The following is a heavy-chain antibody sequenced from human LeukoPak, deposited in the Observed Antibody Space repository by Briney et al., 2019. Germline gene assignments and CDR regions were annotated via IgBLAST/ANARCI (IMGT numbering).Heavy chain of an antibody. V-gene: IGHV1-18*01. J-gene: IGHJ4*02. CDR3: ARGIMITFGGVTDPLDF. Sequence: ASVKVSCKASGYTFTSYGISWVRQAPGQGLEWMGWISAYNGNTNYAQKLQGRVTMTTDTSTSTAYMELSSLRSEDTAVYYCARGIMITFGGVTDPLDFWGQGTLVSVSA. D-gene: IGHD3-16*01. CDR1: GYTFTSYG. CDR2: ISAYNGNT.